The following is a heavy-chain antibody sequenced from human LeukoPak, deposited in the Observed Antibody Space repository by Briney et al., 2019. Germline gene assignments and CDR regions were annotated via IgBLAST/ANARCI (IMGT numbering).Heavy chain of an antibody. Sequence: KPGESLKISCKGSGYSFSSYWMGWVRQMPGKGLEWMGIIYPGDSDTRYSPSFQGQVTISADKSISTAYLQWSSLKASETAMYYCARRDWTAAAASYYFDYWGRGTLVTVSS. CDR2: IYPGDSDT. D-gene: IGHD6-13*01. CDR3: ARRDWTAAAASYYFDY. J-gene: IGHJ4*02. CDR1: GYSFSSYW. V-gene: IGHV5-51*03.